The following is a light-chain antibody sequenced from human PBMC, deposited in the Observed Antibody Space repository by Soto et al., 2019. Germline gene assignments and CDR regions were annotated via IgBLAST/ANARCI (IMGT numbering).Light chain of an antibody. J-gene: IGKJ1*01. CDR2: GAS. Sequence: LYPGGRATLSCRASESVSSSYLAWYQQKPGQAPRLLIYGASSRATGIPDRFSGSGSGTDFTLTISSLQAEDAAVYYCQQYFTSSWTFGQGTKVDIK. V-gene: IGKV3-20*01. CDR1: ESVSSSY. CDR3: QQYFTSSWT.